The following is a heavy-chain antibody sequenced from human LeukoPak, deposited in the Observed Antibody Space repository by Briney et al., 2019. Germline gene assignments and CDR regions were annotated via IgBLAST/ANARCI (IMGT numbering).Heavy chain of an antibody. CDR3: AKVGAYGDYARHDY. CDR1: GYFITSGSY. Sequence: PSETLSLTCAASGYFITSGSYCGWIRQPPGKGLEWIGNMFHSGDTYHNPSLKSRVTISADTSKNQFSLKLTSVTAADTAVYYCAKVGAYGDYARHDYWGQGTLVTVSS. V-gene: IGHV4-38-2*01. CDR2: MFHSGDT. D-gene: IGHD4-17*01. J-gene: IGHJ4*02.